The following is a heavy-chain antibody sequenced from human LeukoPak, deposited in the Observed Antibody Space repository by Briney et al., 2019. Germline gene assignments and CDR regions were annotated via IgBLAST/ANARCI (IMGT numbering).Heavy chain of an antibody. CDR1: GYTFTGYY. V-gene: IGHV1-2*04. CDR3: AREGDYVGGSHRRLYFDY. Sequence: ASVKVSCKASGYTFTGYYMHWVRQAPGQGLEWMGWINPNSGGTNYAKKFQGWVTMTRDTSISTAYMELTRLRDDDTAVYYCAREGDYVGGSHRRLYFDYWGQGTLVTISS. CDR2: INPNSGGT. D-gene: IGHD3-16*02. J-gene: IGHJ4*02.